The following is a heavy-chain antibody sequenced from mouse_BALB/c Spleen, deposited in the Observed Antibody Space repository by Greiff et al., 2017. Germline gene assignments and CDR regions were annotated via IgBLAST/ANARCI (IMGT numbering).Heavy chain of an antibody. D-gene: IGHD2-1*01. CDR3: ARGGNYDAMDY. J-gene: IGHJ4*01. CDR2: ISDGGSYT. CDR1: GFTFSDYY. V-gene: IGHV5-4*02. Sequence: EVQVVESGGGLVKPGGSLKLSCAASGFTFSDYYMYWVRQTPEKRLEWVATISDGGSYTYYPDSVKGRFTISRDNAKNNLYLQMSSLKSEDTAMYYCARGGNYDAMDYWGQGTSVTVSS.